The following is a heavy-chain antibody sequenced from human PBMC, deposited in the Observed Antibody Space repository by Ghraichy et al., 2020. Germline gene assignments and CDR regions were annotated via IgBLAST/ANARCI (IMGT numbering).Heavy chain of an antibody. CDR1: GGSFSGYY. Sequence: SETLSLTCAVYGGSFSGYYWSWIRQPPGKGLEWIGEINHSGSTNYNPSLKSRVTISVDTSKNQFSLKLSSVTAADTAVYYCAARSDYYYYGMDVWGQGTTVTVSS. V-gene: IGHV4-34*01. CDR3: AARSDYYYYGMDV. CDR2: INHSGST. D-gene: IGHD6-6*01. J-gene: IGHJ6*02.